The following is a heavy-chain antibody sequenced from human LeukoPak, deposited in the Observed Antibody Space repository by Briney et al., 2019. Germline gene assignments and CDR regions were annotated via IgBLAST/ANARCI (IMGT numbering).Heavy chain of an antibody. D-gene: IGHD2-2*01. CDR3: ARDYCSSTSCYVVYYYYYGIDV. V-gene: IGHV3-48*01. CDR1: GFTFSSYS. CDR2: ISSSSSTI. Sequence: PGGSLRLSCAASGFTFSSYSMNWVRQAPGKGLEWVSYISSSSSTIYYADSVKGRFTISRDNAKNSLYLQMNSLRAEDTAVYYCARDYCSSTSCYVVYYYYYGIDVWGQGTTVTVSS. J-gene: IGHJ6*02.